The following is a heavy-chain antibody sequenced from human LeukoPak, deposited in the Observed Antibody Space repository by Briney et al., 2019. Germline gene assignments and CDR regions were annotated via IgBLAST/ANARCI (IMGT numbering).Heavy chain of an antibody. Sequence: SETLSLTCTVSGDSISSYYWSWLRQPPGKGLEWIGYIYYSGSTNSNPSPKSRDTITVDTSKTTFSLRLTSVTAADTAVYYCARDSSRSGYYLGRFDYWGQGILVTVSS. V-gene: IGHV4-59*01. J-gene: IGHJ4*02. CDR3: ARDSSRSGYYLGRFDY. D-gene: IGHD5-12*01. CDR1: GDSISSYY. CDR2: IYYSGST.